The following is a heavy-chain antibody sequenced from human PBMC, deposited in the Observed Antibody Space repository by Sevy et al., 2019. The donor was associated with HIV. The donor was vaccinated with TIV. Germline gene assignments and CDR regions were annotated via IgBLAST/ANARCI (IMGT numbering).Heavy chain of an antibody. CDR1: GFTFISYA. J-gene: IGHJ6*02. CDR3: AKEAAMGYV. D-gene: IGHD5-18*01. Sequence: GGSLRLSCAASGFTFISYAMRWVRQAPGKGLEWVSSISPSGGSTYYADSVKGRFSISRDNSKNTVDLQMNSLRAEDTAVYYCAKEAAMGYVWGQGTTVTVSS. V-gene: IGHV3-23*01. CDR2: ISPSGGST.